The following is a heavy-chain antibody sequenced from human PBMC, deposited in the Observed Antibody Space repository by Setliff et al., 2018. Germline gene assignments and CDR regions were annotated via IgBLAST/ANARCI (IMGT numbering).Heavy chain of an antibody. CDR2: ISPSGST. CDR3: VLGARDAFDI. Sequence: PSETLSLTCTVSGGSISSDYWSWIRQPPGKGLEWIGHISPSGSTTYNPSLKSRVTISPDTSKNHFSLKVNSVTAADTALYYCVLGARDAFDIWGRGTMVTVSS. J-gene: IGHJ3*02. D-gene: IGHD2-15*01. CDR1: GGSISSDY. V-gene: IGHV4-4*08.